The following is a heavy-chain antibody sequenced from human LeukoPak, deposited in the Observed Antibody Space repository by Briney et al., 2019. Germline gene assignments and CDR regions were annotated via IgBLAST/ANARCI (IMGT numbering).Heavy chain of an antibody. D-gene: IGHD1-26*01. CDR2: IYHSGST. V-gene: IGHV4-39*07. CDR3: ARSVGATGVNYFDY. CDR1: GGSISSSSYY. Sequence: PSETLSLTCTVSGGSISSSSYYWGWIRQPPGKGLEWIGSIYHSGSTYYNPSLKSRVTIAVETSKNQFSLKLSSVTAADTAVYYCARSVGATGVNYFDYWGQGTLVTVSS. J-gene: IGHJ4*02.